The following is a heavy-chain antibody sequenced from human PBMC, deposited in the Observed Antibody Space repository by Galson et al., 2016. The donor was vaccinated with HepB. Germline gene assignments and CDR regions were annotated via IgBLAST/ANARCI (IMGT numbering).Heavy chain of an antibody. J-gene: IGHJ4*02. CDR2: IADNGANI. CDR1: GFTFKTYA. Sequence: SLRLSCAASGFTFKTYAMSWVRQAPGKGLEWVSVIADNGANIYYADSVKGRFTISRDNSDNTLSLQMNRLRAEDTARYYCVRDFDYWGRGTQVTVSS. V-gene: IGHV3-23*01. CDR3: VRDFDY.